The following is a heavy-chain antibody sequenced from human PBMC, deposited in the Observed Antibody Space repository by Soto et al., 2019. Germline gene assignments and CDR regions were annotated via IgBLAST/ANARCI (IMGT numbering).Heavy chain of an antibody. CDR1: GGTFTSDT. J-gene: IGHJ6*03. Sequence: QVQLVQSGPEVKKSGSSVKVSCKLSGGTFTSDTISWLRLAPGQGLEWMGRIVTILGTGNYAQKLQGRVTITEDRSTNTGYMELSSLTSEDTAIYSCAREEGSYNMGTFPFYSMDVWGNGTTVTVSS. CDR3: AREEGSYNMGTFPFYSMDV. CDR2: IVTILGTG. D-gene: IGHD3-10*01. V-gene: IGHV1-69*08.